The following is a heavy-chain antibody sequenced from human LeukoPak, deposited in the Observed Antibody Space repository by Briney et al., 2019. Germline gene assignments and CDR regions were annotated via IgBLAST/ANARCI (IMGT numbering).Heavy chain of an antibody. J-gene: IGHJ3*02. CDR1: GGSISSYY. D-gene: IGHD3-22*01. CDR2: IYYSGST. CDR3: ARDTPRYYYDSSGYRGAFDI. V-gene: IGHV4-59*01. Sequence: SETLSLTCTVSGGSISSYYWSWIRQPPGKGLEWIGYIYYSGSTNYNPSLKSRVTISVGTSKNQFSLKLSSVTAADTAVYYCARDTPRYYYDSSGYRGAFDIWGQGTMVTVSS.